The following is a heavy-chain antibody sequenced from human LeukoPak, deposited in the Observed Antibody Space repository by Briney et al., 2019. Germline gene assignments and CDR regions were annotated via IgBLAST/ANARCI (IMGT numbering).Heavy chain of an antibody. V-gene: IGHV1-46*01. D-gene: IGHD3-22*01. CDR1: GYTFTSYY. CDR3: ARETYYYDSSGYSYDY. CDR2: INPSGGST. J-gene: IGHJ4*02. Sequence: ASVKVSCTASGYTFTSYYMHWVRQAAGQGLEWMGIINPSGGSTSYAQKFQGRVTMTRDTSTSTVYMELSSLRSEDTAVYYCARETYYYDSSGYSYDYWGQGTLVTVSS.